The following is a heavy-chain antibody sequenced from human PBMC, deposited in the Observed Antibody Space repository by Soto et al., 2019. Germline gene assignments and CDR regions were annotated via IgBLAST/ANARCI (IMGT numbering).Heavy chain of an antibody. CDR2: INAGNGNT. D-gene: IGHD2-21*02. Sequence: QVQLVQSGAEEKKPGASVKVSCKASGYPFTSYAMHWVRQAPGQRLEWMGWINAGNGNTKYSQKFQGRVTITRDTAASKAYMELSSLRSEDTAVYYWASSIVVVTALDYWGQGTLVTVSS. CDR1: GYPFTSYA. CDR3: ASSIVVVTALDY. J-gene: IGHJ4*02. V-gene: IGHV1-3*05.